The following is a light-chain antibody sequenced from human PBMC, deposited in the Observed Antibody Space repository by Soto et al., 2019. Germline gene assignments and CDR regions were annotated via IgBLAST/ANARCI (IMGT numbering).Light chain of an antibody. CDR1: QYINTR. V-gene: IGKV3-11*01. J-gene: IGKJ1*01. CDR3: HQRQSWPRT. CDR2: QTS. Sequence: EIVLTQSPATLSSFPGDRVTLSCKASQYINTRLAWYQHRPGQAPRLLIYQTSIRAAGIPARFSASGTGTDFTLTISDGQPEDFAVYDCHQRQSWPRTFGQGTKVDIK.